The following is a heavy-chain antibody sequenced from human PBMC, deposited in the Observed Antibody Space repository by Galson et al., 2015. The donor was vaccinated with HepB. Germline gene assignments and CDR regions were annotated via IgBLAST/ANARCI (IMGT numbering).Heavy chain of an antibody. D-gene: IGHD6-19*01. CDR3: AKDSSGWSFEY. CDR2: IYYFGST. Sequence: ETLSLTCTVSGGSLSFSCWSWIRQPPGKGLEWIGYIYYFGSTNYNPSLKSRVTISIDTSKNQFSLNLSSVTTADTAVYYCAKDSSGWSFEYWGQGSLVTVSS. CDR1: GGSLSFSC. J-gene: IGHJ4*02. V-gene: IGHV4-59*01.